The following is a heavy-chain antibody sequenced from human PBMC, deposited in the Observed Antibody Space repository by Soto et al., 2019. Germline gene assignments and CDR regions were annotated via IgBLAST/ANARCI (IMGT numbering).Heavy chain of an antibody. CDR3: ARGEGDSSGYYFDS. J-gene: IGHJ4*02. CDR2: IYYSGST. D-gene: IGHD3-22*01. CDR1: GGSISSGDYY. V-gene: IGHV4-30-4*01. Sequence: SETLSLTCTFSGGSISSGDYYWSWIRQPPGKGLEWIGYIYYSGSTHYNPSLKSRVTISVDTSKNQFSLKLSSVTAADTAVYYCARGEGDSSGYYFDSWGQGTLVTVSS.